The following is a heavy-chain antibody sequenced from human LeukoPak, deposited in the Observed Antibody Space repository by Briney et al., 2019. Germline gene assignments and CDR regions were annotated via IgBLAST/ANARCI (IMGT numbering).Heavy chain of an antibody. CDR3: ATRDSGDHPFFDY. J-gene: IGHJ4*02. V-gene: IGHV1-69*13. D-gene: IGHD4-17*01. Sequence: SVKVSCKASGGTFSSYAISWVRQAPGQGLEWMGGIIPIFGTANYAQKFQGRVTITADESTSTAYMELSSLRSEDTAVYYCATRDSGDHPFFDYWGQGTLVTVSS. CDR1: GGTFSSYA. CDR2: IIPIFGTA.